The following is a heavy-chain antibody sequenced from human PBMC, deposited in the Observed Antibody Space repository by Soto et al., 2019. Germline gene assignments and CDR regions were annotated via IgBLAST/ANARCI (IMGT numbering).Heavy chain of an antibody. Sequence: GGSLILSCAASGFTFSSYAMHWVRQAPGKGLEWVAVISYDGSNKYYADSVKGRFTISRDNSKNTLYLQMNSLRAEDTAVYYCARDHGEEQQKNYYYGMDVWGQGTTVTVSS. CDR2: ISYDGSNK. D-gene: IGHD3-10*01. J-gene: IGHJ6*02. V-gene: IGHV3-30-3*01. CDR3: ARDHGEEQQKNYYYGMDV. CDR1: GFTFSSYA.